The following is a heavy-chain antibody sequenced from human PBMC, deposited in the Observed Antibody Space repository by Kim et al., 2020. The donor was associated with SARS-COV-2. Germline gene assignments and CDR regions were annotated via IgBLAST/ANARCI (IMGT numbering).Heavy chain of an antibody. J-gene: IGHJ2*01. Sequence: GGSLRLSCAASGFTVSSNYMSWVRQAPGKGLEWVSVIYSGGSTYYADSVKGRFTISRDNSKNTLYLQMNSLRAEDTAVYYCARDITLGSGDYEFGYWYFDLWGRGTLVTVSS. CDR1: GFTVSSNY. V-gene: IGHV3-53*01. D-gene: IGHD4-17*01. CDR2: IYSGGST. CDR3: ARDITLGSGDYEFGYWYFDL.